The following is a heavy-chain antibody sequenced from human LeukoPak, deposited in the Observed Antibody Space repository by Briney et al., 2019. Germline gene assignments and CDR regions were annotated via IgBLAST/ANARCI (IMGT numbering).Heavy chain of an antibody. J-gene: IGHJ4*02. CDR3: ARDLTENYYGSGSYPYYFDY. V-gene: IGHV1-18*01. CDR2: ISAYNGNT. CDR1: GYTFTSYG. D-gene: IGHD3-10*01. Sequence: ASVKVSCKASGYTFTSYGISWVRQAPGQGLEWMGWISAYNGNTNYAQKLQGRVTMTTDTSTSTAYMKLRSLRSDDTAVYYCARDLTENYYGSGSYPYYFDYWGQGTLVTVSS.